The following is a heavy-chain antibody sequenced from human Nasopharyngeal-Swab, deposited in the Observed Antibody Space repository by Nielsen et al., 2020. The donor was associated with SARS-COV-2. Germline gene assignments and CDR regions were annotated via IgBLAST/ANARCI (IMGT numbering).Heavy chain of an antibody. Sequence: SETLSLTCTVSGGSISSYYWGWIRQPPGKGLEWIGNIYYSGSTYYNPSLKSRVTVSVDTSKNQFSLNLSSVTAADTAVYYCARRYPMVRGVLDDYWGQGILVTVSS. D-gene: IGHD3-10*01. CDR3: ARRYPMVRGVLDDY. CDR2: IYYSGST. J-gene: IGHJ4*02. CDR1: GGSISSYY. V-gene: IGHV4-39*01.